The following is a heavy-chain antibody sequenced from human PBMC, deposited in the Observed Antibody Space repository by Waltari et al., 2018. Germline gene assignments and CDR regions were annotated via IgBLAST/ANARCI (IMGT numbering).Heavy chain of an antibody. Sequence: QVQLQESGPGLVKPSETLSLTCTVSGCSISSYYWSWIRQPPGKGLEWIGYIYYSGSTNYNPSLKSRVTISVDTSKNQFSLKLSSVTAADTAVYYCARARDYGDYVDFFDYWGQGTLVTVSS. D-gene: IGHD4-17*01. CDR2: IYYSGST. CDR3: ARARDYGDYVDFFDY. V-gene: IGHV4-59*01. J-gene: IGHJ4*02. CDR1: GCSISSYY.